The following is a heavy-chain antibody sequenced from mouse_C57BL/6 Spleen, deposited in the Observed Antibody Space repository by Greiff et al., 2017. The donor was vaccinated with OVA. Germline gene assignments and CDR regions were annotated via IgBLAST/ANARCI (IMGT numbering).Heavy chain of an antibody. CDR2: ISSGSSTI. CDR1: GFTFSDYG. CDR3: ARPSITTVVATDFDY. D-gene: IGHD1-1*01. V-gene: IGHV5-17*01. Sequence: EVKLVESGGGLVKPGGSLKLSCAASGFTFSDYGMHWVRQAPEKGLEWVAYISSGSSTIYYADTVKGRFTISRDNAKNTLFLQMTSLRSEDTAMYYCARPSITTVVATDFDYWGQGTTLTVSS. J-gene: IGHJ2*01.